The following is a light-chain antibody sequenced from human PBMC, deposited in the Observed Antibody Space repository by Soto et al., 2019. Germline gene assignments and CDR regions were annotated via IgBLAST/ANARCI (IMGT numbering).Light chain of an antibody. J-gene: IGKJ1*01. Sequence: DIVINQTPGSLAVSLGERATINCKASQSVLYSSNNKNYLAWYQQKPGQPPKLLIYWASTRESGVPDRFSGSGSGTDFTLTISSLQAEDVAVYYCQQYYSTPPWTFGQGTKVDI. V-gene: IGKV4-1*01. CDR3: QQYYSTPPWT. CDR2: WAS. CDR1: QSVLYSSNNKNY.